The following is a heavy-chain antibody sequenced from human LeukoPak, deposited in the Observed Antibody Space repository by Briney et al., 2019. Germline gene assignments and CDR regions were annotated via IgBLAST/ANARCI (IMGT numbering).Heavy chain of an antibody. J-gene: IGHJ3*02. CDR3: AATDAFDI. CDR1: GFTFSDYY. CDR2: ISSGSTI. Sequence: GGSLRLSCAASGFTFSDYYMSWIRQAPGKGLEWVSYISSGSTIYYADSVKGRFTISRDDAKNSLYLQMNSLRAEGTAVYYCAATDAFDIWGQGTMVTVSS. V-gene: IGHV3-11*01.